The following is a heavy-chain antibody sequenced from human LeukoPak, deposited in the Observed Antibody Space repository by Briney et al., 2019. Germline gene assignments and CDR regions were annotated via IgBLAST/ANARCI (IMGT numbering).Heavy chain of an antibody. J-gene: IGHJ5*02. V-gene: IGHV4-59*12. CDR2: ISNSGTGTAST. D-gene: IGHD2-2*01. CDR3: ARYRVGSTSFWFDP. Sequence: SQTLSLTCTVSSDSIGKYYWSWIRQSPGKGLEWMGYISNSGTGTASTKYNPSLESRATMSVDTSNNQLSMNLISLTAADTAVYYCARYRVGSTSFWFDPWGQGTLVTVSS. CDR1: SDSIGKYY.